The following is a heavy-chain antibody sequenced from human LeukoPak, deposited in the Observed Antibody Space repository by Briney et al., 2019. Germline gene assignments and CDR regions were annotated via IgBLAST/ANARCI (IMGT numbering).Heavy chain of an antibody. CDR3: ARGRPGIAAADLDY. Sequence: SETLSLTCAVYGGSFSGYYWSWIRQPPGKGLEWIGEINHSGSTNYNPSLKSRVTISVDTSKNQFSLKLSSVTAADTAVYYCARGRPGIAAADLDYWGQGTLVTVSS. J-gene: IGHJ4*02. CDR2: INHSGST. D-gene: IGHD6-13*01. CDR1: GGSFSGYY. V-gene: IGHV4-34*01.